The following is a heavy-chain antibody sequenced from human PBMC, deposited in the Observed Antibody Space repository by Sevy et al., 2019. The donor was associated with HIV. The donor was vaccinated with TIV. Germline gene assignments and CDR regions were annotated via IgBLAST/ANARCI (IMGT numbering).Heavy chain of an antibody. CDR3: ARHSLFTIFGVVIDPKMYYFDY. Sequence: SETLSLTCTVSGGSITNNNYYWGWIRQSPGKGLEWIGTINYSGSTDYNPSLQSRVTVSVDTSKNQISLRLSSVTAADTAVYYCARHSLFTIFGVVIDPKMYYFDYWGQGTLVTVSS. V-gene: IGHV4-39*01. CDR1: GGSITNNNYY. J-gene: IGHJ4*02. D-gene: IGHD3-3*01. CDR2: INYSGST.